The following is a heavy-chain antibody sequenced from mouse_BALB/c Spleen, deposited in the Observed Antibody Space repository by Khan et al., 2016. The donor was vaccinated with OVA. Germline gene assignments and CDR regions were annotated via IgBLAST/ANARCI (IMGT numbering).Heavy chain of an antibody. CDR1: GSTFTSYG. V-gene: IGHV1S134*01. J-gene: IGHJ2*01. Sequence: EVKLLESGAELGRPGSSVKLSCKTSGSTFTSYGIKWVKQRPGQGLEWIGYIYPGNGDTVYNERFQGKAILTSDTSSSTAYMQFISLTSEDSAIFFCTTAYYRYYIDDWGQGTTLTVSS. CDR2: IYPGNGDT. CDR3: TTAYYRYYIDD. D-gene: IGHD2-12*01.